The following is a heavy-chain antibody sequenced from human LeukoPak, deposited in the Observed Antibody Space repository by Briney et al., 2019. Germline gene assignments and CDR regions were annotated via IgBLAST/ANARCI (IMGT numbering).Heavy chain of an antibody. CDR2: ISYDGSIK. Sequence: GGSLRLSCAASGFTFSSYAVNWVRQAPGKGLEWVAIISYDGSIKYYADSVKGRFATSRDNSKNTLYLHMNSLRAEDTAVYYCARGFGYGGEVWADAFDLWGQGTMVTVSS. J-gene: IGHJ3*01. V-gene: IGHV3-30*09. CDR3: ARGFGYGGEVWADAFDL. D-gene: IGHD4-23*01. CDR1: GFTFSSYA.